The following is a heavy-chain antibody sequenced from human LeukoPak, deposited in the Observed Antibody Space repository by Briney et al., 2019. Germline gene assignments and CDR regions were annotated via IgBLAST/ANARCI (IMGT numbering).Heavy chain of an antibody. D-gene: IGHD3-10*01. Sequence: PSETLSLTCTVSGGSISSYYWSWIRQPPGKGLEWIGYIYYSGSTNYNPSLKSRVTISVDTSKNQFSLKLSSVTAADTAVYYCAREENYYGSGSYYIGGQGTLVTFSS. V-gene: IGHV4-59*12. CDR3: AREENYYGSGSYYI. CDR2: IYYSGST. J-gene: IGHJ4*02. CDR1: GGSISSYY.